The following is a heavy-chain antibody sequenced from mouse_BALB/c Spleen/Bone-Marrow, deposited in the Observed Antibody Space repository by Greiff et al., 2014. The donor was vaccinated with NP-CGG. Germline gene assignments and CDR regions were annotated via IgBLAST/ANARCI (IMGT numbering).Heavy chain of an antibody. Sequence: EVQLMESGGGLAKPGGSLKLSCAASGFAFSDYYMYWVRQTPEKRLEWVATISDGGSYTYYPDSVKGRFTISRDNAKNNLYLQMSSLKSEDTAMYYCARVLRPHYYAMDYWGQGTSVTVSS. V-gene: IGHV5-4*02. J-gene: IGHJ4*01. CDR2: ISDGGSYT. D-gene: IGHD1-2*01. CDR1: GFAFSDYY. CDR3: ARVLRPHYYAMDY.